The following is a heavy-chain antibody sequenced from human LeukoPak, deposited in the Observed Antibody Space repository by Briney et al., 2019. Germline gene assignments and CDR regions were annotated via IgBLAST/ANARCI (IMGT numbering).Heavy chain of an antibody. D-gene: IGHD2-15*01. CDR2: INSDGSST. CDR1: GFTFSSKR. J-gene: IGHJ4*02. V-gene: IGHV3-74*01. CDR3: TRDVTATPVY. Sequence: PGGSLRLSCAASGFTFSSKRMHWVRQGPGKGLVWVSRINSDGSSTAYADSVKGRFTISRDNAKNTLYLQMNSLRVEDTAVYYCTRDVTATPVYWGQGTLVTVSS.